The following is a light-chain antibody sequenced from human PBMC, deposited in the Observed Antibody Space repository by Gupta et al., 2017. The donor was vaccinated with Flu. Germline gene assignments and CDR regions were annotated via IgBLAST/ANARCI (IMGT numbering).Light chain of an antibody. CDR3: QQYGSSPLT. Sequence: ESVLTQSPGTLSLSPGERATLSCRASQNISSRNLAWYQQKPGQAPRFLIYGASSRATGIPDRFSGSGSGTDFTLTISRLEPEDFAVYYCQQYGSSPLTFGGGTKVEIK. CDR2: GAS. J-gene: IGKJ4*01. V-gene: IGKV3-20*01. CDR1: QNISSRN.